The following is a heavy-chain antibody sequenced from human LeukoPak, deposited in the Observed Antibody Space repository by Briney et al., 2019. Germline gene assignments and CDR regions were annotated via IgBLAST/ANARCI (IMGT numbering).Heavy chain of an antibody. V-gene: IGHV3-33*01. Sequence: PGGSLRLSCAASGFTFRSYGMHWLRQAPAKGLEWVAVIWYDGRNKYYADSVKGRFTISRDNSKNTLYLQMNSLRAEDTAVYYCARGNYDSSGFADYWGQGTLVTVSS. D-gene: IGHD3-22*01. CDR2: IWYDGRNK. CDR3: ARGNYDSSGFADY. J-gene: IGHJ4*02. CDR1: GFTFRSYG.